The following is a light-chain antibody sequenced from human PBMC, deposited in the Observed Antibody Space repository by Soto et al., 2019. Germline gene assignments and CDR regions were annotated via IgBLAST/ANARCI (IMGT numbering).Light chain of an antibody. Sequence: DIVMTQSPDYLAVSLGERATINCKSSQSVFQSSNNKNHLAWYQQSPGQPPKLIIHWASTRQCGVSDRFTGSGVGPDVTLTISSLHAEDGAVYYCQQYYTTPYTFGQGTKLVIK. CDR1: QSVFQSSNNKNH. CDR3: QQYYTTPYT. J-gene: IGKJ2*01. V-gene: IGKV4-1*01. CDR2: WAS.